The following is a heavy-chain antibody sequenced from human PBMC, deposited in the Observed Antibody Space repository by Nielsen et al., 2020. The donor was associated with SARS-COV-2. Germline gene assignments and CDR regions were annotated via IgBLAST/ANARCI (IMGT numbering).Heavy chain of an antibody. CDR1: GDSVSSNSAA. CDR2: TYYRSKWYN. Sequence: SQTLSLTCSIPGDSVSSNSAAWNWIRQSPSRGLEWLGRTYYRSKWYNDYAVSVKSRITINPDTSKNQFSLQLNSVTPEDTAVYFCARDSYYYGSGSYGYYYYYDGMDVLCQGTTVTVSS. V-gene: IGHV6-1*01. D-gene: IGHD3-10*01. J-gene: IGHJ6*02. CDR3: ARDSYYYGSGSYGYYYYYDGMDV.